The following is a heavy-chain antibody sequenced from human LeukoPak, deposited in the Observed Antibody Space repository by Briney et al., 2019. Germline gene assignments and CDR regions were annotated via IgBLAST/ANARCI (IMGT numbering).Heavy chain of an antibody. CDR1: GFTFSSYW. CDR2: IRGSGGRR. Sequence: GGSLRLSCAVSGFTFSSYWMYWVRPAPGKGLEWVSGIRGSGGRRYYADSVKDRFTISRDNSKDTLYLQMNSLSAGDTAAYYCAKDGGMGSGSYYWFDYWGQGTLVTVSS. D-gene: IGHD3-10*01. CDR3: AKDGGMGSGSYYWFDY. V-gene: IGHV3-23*01. J-gene: IGHJ4*02.